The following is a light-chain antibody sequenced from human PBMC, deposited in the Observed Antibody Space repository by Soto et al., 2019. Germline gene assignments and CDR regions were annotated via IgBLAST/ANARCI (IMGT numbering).Light chain of an antibody. V-gene: IGLV1-51*01. CDR1: DSNIGDNY. CDR2: DSH. CDR3: GTWDSSLSVVI. Sequence: QSVLTQPPSVSAAPGQKVTISCSGRDSNIGDNYVYWYQQLPGMAPKLLIYDSHRRPSGIPDRFSGSKPGTSATLGITGLQTGDEADYYCGTWDSSLSVVIFGGGTKLTVL. J-gene: IGLJ2*01.